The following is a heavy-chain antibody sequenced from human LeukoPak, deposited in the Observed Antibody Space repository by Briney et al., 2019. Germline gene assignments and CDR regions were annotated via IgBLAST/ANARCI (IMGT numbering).Heavy chain of an antibody. Sequence: GSLRLSCAASGFSVSRTYMSWVRQAPGKGLEWVSVIYSGGSTYYADFVKGRFTISRDNSKNTLYLQMNSLRAEDTAVYYCARGDAFDIWGQGTMVTVSS. CDR1: GFSVSRTY. J-gene: IGHJ3*02. CDR3: ARGDAFDI. CDR2: IYSGGST. V-gene: IGHV3-53*01.